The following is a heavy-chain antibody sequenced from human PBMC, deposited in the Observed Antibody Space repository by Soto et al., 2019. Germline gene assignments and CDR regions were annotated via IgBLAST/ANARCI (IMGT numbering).Heavy chain of an antibody. Sequence: QITLKESGPTLVKPTQTLTLTCTFSGFSLSTSGVGVSWIRQPPGKALEWLALIYWNNDKGYSPSLKSRLTITKDTSKNQVVLTIPNMDPVDTAAYSCARADSSSWTIYYYYYYGMDVWGQGTTVTVSS. D-gene: IGHD6-13*01. CDR3: ARADSSSWTIYYYYYYGMDV. CDR1: GFSLSTSGVG. CDR2: IYWNNDK. J-gene: IGHJ6*02. V-gene: IGHV2-5*01.